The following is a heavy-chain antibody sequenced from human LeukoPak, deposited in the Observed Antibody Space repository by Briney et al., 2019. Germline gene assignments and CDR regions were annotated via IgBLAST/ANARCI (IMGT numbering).Heavy chain of an antibody. CDR2: IRPDGGEK. D-gene: IGHD2-15*01. Sequence: GGSLRLSCVVSGFTFSNYWMSWVRQAPGKGLEWVINIRPDGGEKYFVDSVKGRFTISRDNAKNSLYLEMSSLRAEDTAVYYCARDLSGPSVYWGQGTLVTVSS. J-gene: IGHJ4*02. CDR3: ARDLSGPSVY. V-gene: IGHV3-7*01. CDR1: GFTFSNYW.